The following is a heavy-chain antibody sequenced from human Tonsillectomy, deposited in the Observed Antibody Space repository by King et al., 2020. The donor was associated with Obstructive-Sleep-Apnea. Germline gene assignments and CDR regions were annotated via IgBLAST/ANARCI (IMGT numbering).Heavy chain of an antibody. J-gene: IGHJ4*02. CDR3: ARGGYSSGYVGYFDF. V-gene: IGHV1-18*01. D-gene: IGHD2-8*02. Sequence: QLVQSGAEVKEPGASVKVSCKTSGYSFIYYGVAWVRQAPGQGLEWMGWIRAYTVNTNYAQDFQGRVTVTTDTSTSTAYMELRGLRSDDTAMYYCARGGYSSGYVGYFDFWGQGTLVTVSS. CDR1: GYSFIYYG. CDR2: IRAYTVNT.